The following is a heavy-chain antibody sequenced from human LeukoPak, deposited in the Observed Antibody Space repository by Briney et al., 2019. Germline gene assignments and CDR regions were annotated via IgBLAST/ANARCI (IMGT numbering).Heavy chain of an antibody. J-gene: IGHJ4*02. CDR3: ARDLGYCSSTSCYMFDY. Sequence: GGSLRLSCAASGFTFSSYSMNWVRQAPGKGLEWVSYISSSSSTIYYADSVKGRFTISRDNAKNSLYLQMNSLRAEDTAVYYCARDLGYCSSTSCYMFDYWGQGTLVTVSS. CDR2: ISSSSSTI. CDR1: GFTFSSYS. D-gene: IGHD2-2*02. V-gene: IGHV3-48*04.